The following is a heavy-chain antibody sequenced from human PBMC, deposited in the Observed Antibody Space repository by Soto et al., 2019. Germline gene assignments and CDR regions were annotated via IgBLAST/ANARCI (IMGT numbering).Heavy chain of an antibody. J-gene: IGHJ6*01. V-gene: IGHV1-69*01. Sequence: QVQLVQSGAEVKKPGSSVKVSCKASGGTFSSYAISWVRQAPGQGLEWMGGFIPMFNRPHSARKFQGRVTITADESTSTAYMDLSSLRSEDTAVYYRARGPFPHGSHYLYALEGWGQGTPVTVSS. CDR1: GGTFSSYA. CDR3: ARGPFPHGSHYLYALEG. CDR2: FIPMFNRP. D-gene: IGHD3-10*01.